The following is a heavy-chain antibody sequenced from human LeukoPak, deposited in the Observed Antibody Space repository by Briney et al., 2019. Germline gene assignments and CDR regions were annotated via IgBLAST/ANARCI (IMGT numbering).Heavy chain of an antibody. V-gene: IGHV3-66*01. CDR3: ARGGPGSSFDL. CDR1: GFTVSSYY. J-gene: IGHJ4*02. D-gene: IGHD2-15*01. CDR2: TSSGGST. Sequence: GGSLRLSCAASGFTVSSYYMSWVRQAPGKGLEWVSFTSSGGSTYSADSVRGRFTISRDNSKNTLYLQMNSLRAEDTAVYYCARGGPGSSFDLWGQGTLVTVSS.